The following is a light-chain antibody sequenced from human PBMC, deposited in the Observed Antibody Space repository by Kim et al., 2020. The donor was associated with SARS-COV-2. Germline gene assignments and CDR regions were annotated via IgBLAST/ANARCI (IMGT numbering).Light chain of an antibody. V-gene: IGKV3-20*01. CDR3: QQYGSSPLT. CDR2: AAS. Sequence: EIVLTQSPGTLSLSPGERATLSCRASQSVMSNYLAWYQQKPGQAPRLLIYAASSRATGIPDRFSGGGSVADFTLTINRLEPEDFAVYYCQQYGSSPLTFGGGTKVDIK. CDR1: QSVMSNY. J-gene: IGKJ4*01.